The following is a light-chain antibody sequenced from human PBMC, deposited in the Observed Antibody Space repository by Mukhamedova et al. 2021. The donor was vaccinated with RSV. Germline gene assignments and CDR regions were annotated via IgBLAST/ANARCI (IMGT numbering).Light chain of an antibody. J-gene: IGLJ3*02. Sequence: LTCDSSTGVVTSSHYPHWIQQKPGQAPTTLIFDTSKKHSWTPARFSGSLLGGEAALTLSGAQPEDEAVYYCLLSYTGPWVFGGGTK. V-gene: IGLV7-46*01. CDR1: TGVVTSSHY. CDR2: DTS. CDR3: LLSYTGPWV.